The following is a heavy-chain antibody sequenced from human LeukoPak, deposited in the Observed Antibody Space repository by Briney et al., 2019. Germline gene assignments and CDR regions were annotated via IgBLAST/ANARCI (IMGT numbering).Heavy chain of an antibody. D-gene: IGHD5-12*01. Sequence: SETLSLTCTVSGGSISSSSYYWGWIRQPPGKGLEWIGSIYYSGSTYYNPSLKSRVTIPVDTSKNQFSLKLSSVTAADTAVYYCAKRIYSGYDFPVYFDYWGQGTLVTVSS. V-gene: IGHV4-39*01. CDR3: AKRIYSGYDFPVYFDY. J-gene: IGHJ4*02. CDR1: GGSISSSSYY. CDR2: IYYSGST.